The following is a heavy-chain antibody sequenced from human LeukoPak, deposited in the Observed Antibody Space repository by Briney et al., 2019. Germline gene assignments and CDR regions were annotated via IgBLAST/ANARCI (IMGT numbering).Heavy chain of an antibody. CDR3: AKVGPLGRYLDY. CDR1: GFTFSSYG. Sequence: GGSLRLSCAASGFTFSSYGMHWVRQAPGKGLEWVAVISYDGSNKYYADSVKGRFTISRDNSKNTLYLQMNSLRAEDTAVYYCAKVGPLGRYLDYWGQGTLVTVSS. CDR2: ISYDGSNK. V-gene: IGHV3-30*18. J-gene: IGHJ4*02.